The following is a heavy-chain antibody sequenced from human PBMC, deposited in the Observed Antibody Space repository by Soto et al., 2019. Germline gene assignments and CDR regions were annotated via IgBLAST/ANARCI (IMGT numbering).Heavy chain of an antibody. CDR3: ARDEYDILTGLPRGYFDY. V-gene: IGHV4-31*03. CDR1: GGSISSGGYY. J-gene: IGHJ4*02. CDR2: IYYSGST. Sequence: QVQLQESGPGLVKPSQTLSLTCTVSGGSISSGGYYWSWIRQHPGKGLEWIGYIYYSGSTYYNPSLKSRVTISVDTSKNQFSLKLSSVTAADTAVYYCARDEYDILTGLPRGYFDYWGQGTLVTVSS. D-gene: IGHD3-9*01.